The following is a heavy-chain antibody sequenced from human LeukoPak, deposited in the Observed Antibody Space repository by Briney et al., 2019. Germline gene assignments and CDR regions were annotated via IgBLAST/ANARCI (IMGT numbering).Heavy chain of an antibody. CDR2: IKQDGSEK. CDR1: GFTFSSYW. D-gene: IGHD5-18*01. Sequence: GGSLRLSCAASGFTFSSYWMSWVRQAPGKGPEWVANIKQDGSEKSYVASVKGRFTISRDNAKYSLYLQMSSLRAEDTAVYYCARERGQGYSYGYGDYWGQGTLVTVSS. CDR3: ARERGQGYSYGYGDY. J-gene: IGHJ4*02. V-gene: IGHV3-7*01.